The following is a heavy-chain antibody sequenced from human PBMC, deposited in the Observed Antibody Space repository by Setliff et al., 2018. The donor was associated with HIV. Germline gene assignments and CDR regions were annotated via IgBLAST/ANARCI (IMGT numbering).Heavy chain of an antibody. J-gene: IGHJ3*01. CDR2: IYPGDSDT. Sequence: PGESLKISCKASGDSFTTSWIGWVRQMPGKGLEWMAIIYPGDSDTRYSPSFQGQVTISADKSSSTAYLQWSSLKTSDTAIYYCVRRDGRLLNGFDFWGQGTMVTVSS. CDR1: GDSFTTSW. D-gene: IGHD2-21*02. CDR3: VRRDGRLLNGFDF. V-gene: IGHV5-51*01.